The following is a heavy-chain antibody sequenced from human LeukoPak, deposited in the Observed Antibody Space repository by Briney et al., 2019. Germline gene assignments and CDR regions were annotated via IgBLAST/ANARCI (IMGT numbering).Heavy chain of an antibody. V-gene: IGHV1-2*02. CDR3: ARADRLHGGPYLIGP. D-gene: IGHD2-21*01. J-gene: IGHJ5*02. CDR2: INPNNGGT. CDR1: IQFHRLL. Sequence: ASVKGLLQDFWIQFHRLLYALVGQAPGQGGDWMGLINPNNGGTSPAQKFQGRVTMTRDTSINTVYMEVRWLTSDDTAIYYCARADRLHGGPYLIGPWGQGTLVTVSS.